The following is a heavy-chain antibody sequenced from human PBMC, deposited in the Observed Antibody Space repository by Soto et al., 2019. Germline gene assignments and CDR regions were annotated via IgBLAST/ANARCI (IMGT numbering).Heavy chain of an antibody. D-gene: IGHD7-27*01. CDR3: AKVLGHGGRGDFDI. V-gene: IGHV3-30*18. CDR2: ISYDGSNK. Sequence: QVQLVESGGGVVQPGRSLRLSCAASGFTFSSYGMHWVRQAPGKGLEWVALISYDGSNKYYADSLKGRFTISRDNSKNTLYLQMNSLRTEDTAVYYCAKVLGHGGRGDFDIWGQGTMVTVSS. CDR1: GFTFSSYG. J-gene: IGHJ3*02.